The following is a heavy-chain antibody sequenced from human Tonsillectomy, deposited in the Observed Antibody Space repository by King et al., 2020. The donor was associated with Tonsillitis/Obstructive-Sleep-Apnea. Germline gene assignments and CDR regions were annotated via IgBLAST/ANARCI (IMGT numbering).Heavy chain of an antibody. Sequence: VTLQESGPVLVKPTETLTLTCTVSGFSLSNAGMGVSWIRQPPGRALEWLAHIFPNDEKSYRASLKSRVTISKDTSKSQVVLTMTNMDPVDTATYYCARMTLYSSHYEGYFDYWGQGTLVTVSS. J-gene: IGHJ4*02. V-gene: IGHV2-26*01. D-gene: IGHD6-13*01. CDR1: GFSLSNAGMG. CDR3: ARMTLYSSHYEGYFDY. CDR2: IFPNDEK.